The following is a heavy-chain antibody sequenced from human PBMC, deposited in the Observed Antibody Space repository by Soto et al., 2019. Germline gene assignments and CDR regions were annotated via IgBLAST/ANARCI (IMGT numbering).Heavy chain of an antibody. J-gene: IGHJ6*02. V-gene: IGHV4-34*01. CDR1: GGSFSGYY. D-gene: IGHD5-12*01. CDR3: ARSLGIYRRYYGMDV. Sequence: ETLSLTCAVYGGSFSGYYWSWIRQPPGKGLEWIGEINHSGSTNYNPSLKSRVTISVDTSKNQFSLKLSSVTAADTAVYYCARSLGIYRRYYGMDVWGQGTTVTVSS. CDR2: INHSGST.